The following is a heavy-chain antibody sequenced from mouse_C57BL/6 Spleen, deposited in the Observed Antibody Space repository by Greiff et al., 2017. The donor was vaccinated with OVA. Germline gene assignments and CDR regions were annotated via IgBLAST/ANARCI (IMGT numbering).Heavy chain of an antibody. D-gene: IGHD2-5*01. CDR1: GYTFTSYW. CDR2: IHPNSGST. J-gene: IGHJ3*01. CDR3: ARSHCSNYGEGFAY. Sequence: QVQLQQPGAELVKPGASVKLSCKASGYTFTSYWMHWVKQRPGQGLEWIGMIHPNSGSTNYNEKFKSKATLTVDKSSSTAYMQLSSLTSEDSAVYYCARSHCSNYGEGFAYWGQGTLVTVSA. V-gene: IGHV1-64*01.